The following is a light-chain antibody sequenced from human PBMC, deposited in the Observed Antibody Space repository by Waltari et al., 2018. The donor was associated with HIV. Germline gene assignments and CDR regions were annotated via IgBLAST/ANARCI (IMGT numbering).Light chain of an antibody. CDR2: INN. CDR3: AVWDDSLNGVL. J-gene: IGLJ2*01. V-gene: IGLV1-44*01. Sequence: QSVLTHPSSPSGPPGRRVPISFSGRPSNIGTNPLSWYQQLPGTAPKLLIYINNQRPSGVPDRFSGSKSGTSASLAISGLQSEDEADYYCAVWDDSLNGVLFGGGTKLTVL. CDR1: PSNIGTNP.